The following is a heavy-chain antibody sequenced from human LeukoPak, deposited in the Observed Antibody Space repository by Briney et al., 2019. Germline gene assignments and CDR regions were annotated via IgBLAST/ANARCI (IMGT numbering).Heavy chain of an antibody. V-gene: IGHV4-39*01. Sequence: SDTLSLTCNVSGGSISSTSYYWGRIRQPPGKGLEWMVTINYSGSTYYTPSLKSRVTISVDTSKNQISLKLNSVTAADTAMYYCARHGDLLSPFQTWGQGTLVTVSS. J-gene: IGHJ5*02. D-gene: IGHD2-21*02. CDR3: ARHGDLLSPFQT. CDR1: GGSISSTSYY. CDR2: INYSGST.